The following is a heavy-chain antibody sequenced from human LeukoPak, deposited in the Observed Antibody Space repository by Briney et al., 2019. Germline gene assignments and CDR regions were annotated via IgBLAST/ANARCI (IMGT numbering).Heavy chain of an antibody. Sequence: ASVKVSCKASGYTFASYDINWVRQATGQGLEWMGWMNPNSGNTGYAQKFQGRVNMTRNTSISTAYMELSSLRSEDTAVYYCARVPAVAESYYYMDVWGKGTTVTVSS. CDR2: MNPNSGNT. V-gene: IGHV1-8*01. CDR3: ARVPAVAESYYYMDV. D-gene: IGHD6-19*01. J-gene: IGHJ6*03. CDR1: GYTFASYD.